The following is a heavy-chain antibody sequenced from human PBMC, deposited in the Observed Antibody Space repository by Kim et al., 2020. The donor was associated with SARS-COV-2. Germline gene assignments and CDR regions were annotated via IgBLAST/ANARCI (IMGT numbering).Heavy chain of an antibody. CDR2: I. J-gene: IGHJ6*02. V-gene: IGHV3-11*01. Sequence: ISYADSVKGRFTFSRDNAKNSLYLQMNSLRAEDTAVYYCARGRAIYGMDVWGQGTTVTVSS. CDR3: ARGRAIYGMDV.